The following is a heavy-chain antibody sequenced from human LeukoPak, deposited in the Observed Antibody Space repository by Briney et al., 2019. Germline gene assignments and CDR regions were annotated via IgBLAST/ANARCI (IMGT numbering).Heavy chain of an antibody. Sequence: ASVKVSCKASGGTFSSYAISWVRQAPGQGLEWMGGIIPIFGTANYAQKFQGRVTITADESTSTAYMGLSSLRSEDTAVYYCARSGYYYDSSGYYHFDYWGQGTLVTVSS. CDR3: ARSGYYYDSSGYYHFDY. J-gene: IGHJ4*02. CDR1: GGTFSSYA. D-gene: IGHD3-22*01. V-gene: IGHV1-69*13. CDR2: IIPIFGTA.